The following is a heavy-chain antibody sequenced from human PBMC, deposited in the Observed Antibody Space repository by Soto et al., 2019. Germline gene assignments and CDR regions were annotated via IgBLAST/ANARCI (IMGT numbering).Heavy chain of an antibody. V-gene: IGHV4-59*01. CDR3: ARDKDQPGDYALHYYGMDV. J-gene: IGHJ6*02. CDR2: IYYSGST. CDR1: GGSISSYY. Sequence: PSETLSLTCTVSGGSISSYYWSWIRQPPGKGLEWIGYIYYSGSTNYNPSLKSRVTISVDTSKNQFSLKLSSVTAADTAVYYCARDKDQPGDYALHYYGMDVWGQGTTVTVS. D-gene: IGHD4-17*01.